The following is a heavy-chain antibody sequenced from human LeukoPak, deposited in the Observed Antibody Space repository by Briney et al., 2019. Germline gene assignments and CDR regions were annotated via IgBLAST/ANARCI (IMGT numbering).Heavy chain of an antibody. CDR3: ARDHCGGGDCYHNWFDP. Sequence: SETLSLTCTVSGGSVSSGSYDWSWIRQPPGKGLEWIGYIYYSGSTNYNPSLKSRVTISVDTSKNQFSLKLSSVTAADTAVYYCARDHCGGGDCYHNWFDPWGQGTLVTVSS. V-gene: IGHV4-61*01. J-gene: IGHJ5*02. D-gene: IGHD2-21*02. CDR1: GGSVSSGSYD. CDR2: IYYSGST.